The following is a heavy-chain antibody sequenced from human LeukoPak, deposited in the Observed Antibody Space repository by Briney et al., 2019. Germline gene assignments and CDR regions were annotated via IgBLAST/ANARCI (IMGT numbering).Heavy chain of an antibody. CDR3: ARGPFTMVRENWFDP. J-gene: IGHJ5*02. D-gene: IGHD3-10*01. V-gene: IGHV1-69*02. Sequence: ASVKVSCKASGGTFNSYTISWVRQAPGQGLEWMGRIIPILGIANYAQKFQGRVTITADKSTSTAYMELSSLRSEDTAVYYCARGPFTMVRENWFDPWGQGTLVTVSS. CDR1: GGTFNSYT. CDR2: IIPILGIA.